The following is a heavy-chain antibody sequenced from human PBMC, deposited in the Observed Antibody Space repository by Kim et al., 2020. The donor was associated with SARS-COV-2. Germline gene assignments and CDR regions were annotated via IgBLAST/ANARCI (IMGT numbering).Heavy chain of an antibody. D-gene: IGHD2-15*01. Sequence: GGSLRLSCKTSGFTFDDHGVSWVRQAPGKGLEWVSGINWNGDSIGYGDSVKGRFIISRDNAKNSLYLQMNSLRADDTALYYCARSMLTGYFFVMDVWGQGTTVIVSS. J-gene: IGHJ6*02. CDR1: GFTFDDHG. CDR2: INWNGDSI. CDR3: ARSMLTGYFFVMDV. V-gene: IGHV3-20*04.